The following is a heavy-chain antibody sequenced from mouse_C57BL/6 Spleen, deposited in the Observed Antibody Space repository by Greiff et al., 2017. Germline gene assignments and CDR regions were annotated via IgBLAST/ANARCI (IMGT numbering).Heavy chain of an antibody. Sequence: DVQLVESGGGLVKPGGSLKLSCAASGFTFSSYAMSWVRQTPEKRLEWVATISDGGSYTYYPDNVKGRFTISRDNAKNNLYLQMSHLKSEDTAMYYCARGNGTPGFAYWGQGTLVTVSA. CDR1: GFTFSSYA. J-gene: IGHJ3*01. CDR3: ARGNGTPGFAY. D-gene: IGHD2-1*01. CDR2: ISDGGSYT. V-gene: IGHV5-4*01.